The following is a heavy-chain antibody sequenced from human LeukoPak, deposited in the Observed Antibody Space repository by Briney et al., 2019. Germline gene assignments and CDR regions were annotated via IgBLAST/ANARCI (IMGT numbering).Heavy chain of an antibody. J-gene: IGHJ4*02. CDR3: ARHWGDYGGNPRPFDY. CDR1: GYSFTSYW. Sequence: GESLKISCQGSGYSFTSYWIGWVRQMPGKGLEWMGIIYPGDSDTRYSPSFQGQVTISADKSISTASLQWSSLQASDTAMYYCARHWGDYGGNPRPFDYWGQGTLVTVSS. V-gene: IGHV5-51*01. D-gene: IGHD4-23*01. CDR2: IYPGDSDT.